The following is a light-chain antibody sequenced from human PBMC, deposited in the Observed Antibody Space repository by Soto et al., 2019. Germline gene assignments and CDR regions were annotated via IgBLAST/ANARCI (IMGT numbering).Light chain of an antibody. Sequence: EIVMTQSPATLSVSPGERATLSCRASQSVSSNLAWYQQKPGQAPRLLIYGASTRATAIPGRVSGSGSGTEFSLTISSLQSEDFAVYYCQQYNNWPWTFGQGTKGDIK. CDR1: QSVSSN. V-gene: IGKV3-15*01. CDR3: QQYNNWPWT. CDR2: GAS. J-gene: IGKJ1*01.